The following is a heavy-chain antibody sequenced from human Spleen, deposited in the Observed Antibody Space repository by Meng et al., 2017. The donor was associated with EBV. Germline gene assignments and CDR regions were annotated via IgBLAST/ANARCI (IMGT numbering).Heavy chain of an antibody. V-gene: IGHV4-4*02. CDR2: LYDSDRP. J-gene: IGHJ2*01. CDR3: ARRRLGPTSYWYFDL. CDR1: GGSISSSNW. Sequence: QRHLQEAGPGLVEPAGTLPLTCAFSGGSISSSNWWSWVRQPPGKGLEWIGSLYDSDRPYYNPSLKSRVTISIDTSNNHFSLKVNSITAADAAVYYCARRRLGPTSYWYFDLWGRGTLVTVSS. D-gene: IGHD1-26*01.